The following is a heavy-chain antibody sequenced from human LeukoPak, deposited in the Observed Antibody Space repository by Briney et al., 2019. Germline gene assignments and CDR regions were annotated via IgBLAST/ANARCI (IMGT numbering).Heavy chain of an antibody. Sequence: PGGSLRLSCTASGFTFGDYAMSWVRQAPGKGLEWVGFIRSKAYGGTTEYAASVKGRFTISRDNSKNTLSLQMNSLRPDDTAIYFCAKGYCSDTSCYSGLDWGQGTLVTVSS. CDR2: IRSKAYGGTT. V-gene: IGHV3-49*04. CDR1: GFTFGDYA. D-gene: IGHD2-2*01. J-gene: IGHJ4*02. CDR3: AKGYCSDTSCYSGLD.